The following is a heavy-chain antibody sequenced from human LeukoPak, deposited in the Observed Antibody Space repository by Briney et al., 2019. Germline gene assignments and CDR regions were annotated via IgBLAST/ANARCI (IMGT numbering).Heavy chain of an antibody. Sequence: GGSLRLSCAASGFTFSSYAMSWVRQAPGKGLEWVSAISGSGGSTYYADSVKGRFTISRDNAKNSLYLQMNSLRAEDTAVYYCAGVLGYCSGGSCYSPYIDYWGQGTLVTVSS. D-gene: IGHD2-15*01. CDR1: GFTFSSYA. V-gene: IGHV3-23*01. J-gene: IGHJ4*02. CDR3: AGVLGYCSGGSCYSPYIDY. CDR2: ISGSGGST.